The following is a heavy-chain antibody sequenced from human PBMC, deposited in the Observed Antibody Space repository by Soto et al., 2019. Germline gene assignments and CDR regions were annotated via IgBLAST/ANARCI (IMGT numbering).Heavy chain of an antibody. CDR3: ARGRTYRRTGHYRRDLFDP. Sequence: PSETLSLTCAVYGGSFGDYYWSWVPQPPGKXLAWIGDINPSGSTNYNPSLKGRVTLSIDTSKNQFSLELNSVTAADTAVYFCARGRTYRRTGHYRRDLFDPWGQGTLVTVSS. V-gene: IGHV4-34*01. J-gene: IGHJ5*02. CDR1: GGSFGDYY. CDR2: INPSGST. D-gene: IGHD7-27*01.